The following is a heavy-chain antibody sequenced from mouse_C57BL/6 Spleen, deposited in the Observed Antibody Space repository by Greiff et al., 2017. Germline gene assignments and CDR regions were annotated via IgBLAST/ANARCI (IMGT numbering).Heavy chain of an antibody. CDR3: TRETVVSPFAY. D-gene: IGHD1-1*01. CDR2: IDPETGGT. CDR1: GYTFTDYE. J-gene: IGHJ3*01. V-gene: IGHV1-15*01. Sequence: QVQLKESGAELVRPGASVTLSCKASGYTFTDYEMHWVKQTPVHGLEWIGAIDPETGGTAYNQKFKGKAILTADKSSSTAYMALRSLTSEDSAVYYCTRETVVSPFAYWGQGTLVTVSA.